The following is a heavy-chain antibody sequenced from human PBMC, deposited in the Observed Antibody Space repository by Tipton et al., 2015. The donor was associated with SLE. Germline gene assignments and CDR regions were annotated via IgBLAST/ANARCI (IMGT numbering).Heavy chain of an antibody. CDR1: GYSIRNGYY. CDR3: ARGRTTGYLDY. D-gene: IGHD1-1*01. V-gene: IGHV4-38-2*01. Sequence: TLSLTCAVSGYSIRNGYYWAWIRPPPGKGLEWIGSMSHSETTYYAASLNSRVTISVDTSKNHFSLKLSSVTAADTAVYYCARGRTTGYLDYWGQGMVVTVSS. CDR2: MSHSETT. J-gene: IGHJ4*02.